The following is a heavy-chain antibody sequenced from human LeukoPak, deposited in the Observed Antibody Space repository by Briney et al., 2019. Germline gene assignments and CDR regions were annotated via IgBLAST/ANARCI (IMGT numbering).Heavy chain of an antibody. CDR1: GGSLNYYY. V-gene: IGHV4-4*07. CDR2: VAGSGST. CDR3: ARLRYTYYYGSGSYYDY. D-gene: IGHD3-10*01. Sequence: SETLSLTCSVSGGSLNYYYWSWIRQPAGRGREWIGRVAGSGSTNYNPSLRSRATMSVDKTKNQFSLTLTAVTAAGTAVYYCARLRYTYYYGSGSYYDYWGQGTLVTVSS. J-gene: IGHJ4*02.